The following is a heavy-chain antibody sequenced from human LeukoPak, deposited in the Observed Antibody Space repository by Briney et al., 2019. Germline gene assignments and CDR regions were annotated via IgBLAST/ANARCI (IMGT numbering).Heavy chain of an antibody. V-gene: IGHV4-34*01. Sequence: PSETLSLTCAVYGGSFSGYYWSWIRQPPGKGLEWIGEINHSGSTNYSPSLKSRVTISVDTSKNQFSLKLSSVTAADTAVYYCARGRRGSSSWYPHFDYWGQGTLVTVSS. D-gene: IGHD6-13*01. CDR1: GGSFSGYY. J-gene: IGHJ4*02. CDR2: INHSGST. CDR3: ARGRRGSSSWYPHFDY.